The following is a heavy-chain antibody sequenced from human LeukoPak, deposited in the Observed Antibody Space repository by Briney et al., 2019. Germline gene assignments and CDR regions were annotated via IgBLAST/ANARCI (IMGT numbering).Heavy chain of an antibody. J-gene: IGHJ4*02. Sequence: GGSLRLSCAASGFTFTNYDMSWVRQAPGKGLEWVSSISSRSYYIYYADSVKGRFTISRDNAKNSLYLQMNSLRAEDTAVYYCARDLTWNDVSGYWGQGTLVTVSS. CDR3: ARDLTWNDVSGY. D-gene: IGHD1-1*01. CDR2: ISSRSYYI. V-gene: IGHV3-21*01. CDR1: GFTFTNYD.